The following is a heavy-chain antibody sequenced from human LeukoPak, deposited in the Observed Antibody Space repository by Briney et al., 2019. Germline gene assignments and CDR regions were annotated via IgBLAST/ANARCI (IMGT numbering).Heavy chain of an antibody. CDR2: ISSSSSYI. D-gene: IGHD5-24*01. V-gene: IGHV3-21*04. CDR1: GFTFSSYS. CDR3: AKDMLLNGYNYEFDY. Sequence: PGGSLRLSCAASGFTFSSYSMSWVRQAPGKGLEWVSSISSSSSYIYYADSLKGRFTISRDNAKNSLYLQMNSLRAEDTALYYCAKDMLLNGYNYEFDYWGQGTLVTVSS. J-gene: IGHJ4*02.